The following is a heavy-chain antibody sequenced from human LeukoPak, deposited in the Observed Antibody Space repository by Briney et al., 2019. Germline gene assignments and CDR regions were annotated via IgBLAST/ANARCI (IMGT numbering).Heavy chain of an antibody. Sequence: SGTLSLTCAVSGGSISSNNWWSWVRQPPGKGLEWIGEIYHSGSTNYNPSLKSRVTISVDKSKNQFSLKLTSVTAADTAVYYCARFSPRAMGNYLDFWGQGTLVTVSS. CDR3: ARFSPRAMGNYLDF. D-gene: IGHD7-27*01. CDR2: IYHSGST. CDR1: GGSISSNNW. V-gene: IGHV4-4*02. J-gene: IGHJ4*02.